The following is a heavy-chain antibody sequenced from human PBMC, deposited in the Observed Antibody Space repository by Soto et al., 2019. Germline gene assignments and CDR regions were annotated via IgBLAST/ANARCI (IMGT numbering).Heavy chain of an antibody. V-gene: IGHV3-23*01. J-gene: IGHJ4*02. CDR2: ISGSGDRT. Sequence: EEQLLESGGGLVQPGGSLRLSCAASGFSFSSYGMSWVRQAPGKGLEWVSAISGSGDRTYYADSVKGRFIISRDNSKNTLYLQMKSLRVEDTAVYYCATSFTIAVMLRFDGWGQGTLVTVSS. CDR3: ATSFTIAVMLRFDG. CDR1: GFSFSSYG. D-gene: IGHD3-3*01.